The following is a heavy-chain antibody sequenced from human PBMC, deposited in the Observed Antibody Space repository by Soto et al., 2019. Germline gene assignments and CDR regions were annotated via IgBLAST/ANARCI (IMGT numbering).Heavy chain of an antibody. Sequence: SVKVSCKASGGTFSSYAISWVRQAPGQGLEWMGGIIPIFGTANYAQKFQGRVTITADESTSTAYMELSSLRSEDTAVYYCARVSNYYGSGSYYKTVDPCGQGTLVTVSS. V-gene: IGHV1-69*13. J-gene: IGHJ5*02. CDR2: IIPIFGTA. CDR1: GGTFSSYA. D-gene: IGHD3-10*01. CDR3: ARVSNYYGSGSYYKTVDP.